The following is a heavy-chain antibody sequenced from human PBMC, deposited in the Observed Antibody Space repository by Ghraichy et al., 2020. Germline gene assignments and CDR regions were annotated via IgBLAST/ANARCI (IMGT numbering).Heavy chain of an antibody. J-gene: IGHJ2*01. D-gene: IGHD2-15*01. V-gene: IGHV1-69*13. Sequence: SVKVSCKASGGTFSSYAISWVRQAPGQGLEWMGGIIPIFGTANYAQKFQGRVTITADESTSTAYMELSSLRSEDTAVYYCARPQYCSGGSCYGDFDLWGRGTLVTVSS. CDR3: ARPQYCSGGSCYGDFDL. CDR1: GGTFSSYA. CDR2: IIPIFGTA.